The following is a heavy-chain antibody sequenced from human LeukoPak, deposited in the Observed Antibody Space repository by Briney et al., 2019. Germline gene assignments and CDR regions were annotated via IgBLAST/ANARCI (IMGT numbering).Heavy chain of an antibody. V-gene: IGHV3-30*02. CDR3: AKDRITIFGVVWYYFDY. CDR1: GFTFSSYG. CDR2: IRYDGSNK. J-gene: IGHJ4*02. D-gene: IGHD3-3*01. Sequence: PGGSLRLSCAASGFTFSSYGMHWVRQAPGKGLEWVAFIRYDGSNKYYADSVKGRFTISRDNSKNTLYLQMNSLRAEDTAVYYCAKDRITIFGVVWYYFDYWGQGTLVTVSS.